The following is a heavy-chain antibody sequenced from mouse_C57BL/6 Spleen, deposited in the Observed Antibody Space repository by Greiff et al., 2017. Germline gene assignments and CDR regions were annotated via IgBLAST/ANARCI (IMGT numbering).Heavy chain of an antibody. V-gene: IGHV1-69*01. J-gene: IGHJ1*03. CDR3: ARGGGNYPSYFEV. Sequence: QVQLQQPGAELVMPGASVKLSCKASGYTFTSYWMHWVKQRPGQGLEWIGEIDPSDSYTNYNQKFKGKSTLTVDKSSSTAYMQLSSLTSEDAAVYYCARGGGNYPSYFEVGGTGTTVTVSS. CDR1: GYTFTSYW. CDR2: IDPSDSYT. D-gene: IGHD2-1*01.